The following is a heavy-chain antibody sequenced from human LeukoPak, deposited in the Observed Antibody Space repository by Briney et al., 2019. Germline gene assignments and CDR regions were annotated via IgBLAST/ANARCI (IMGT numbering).Heavy chain of an antibody. J-gene: IGHJ4*02. CDR1: GGSINNFY. V-gene: IGHV4-59*01. Sequence: SETLSLTCTVSGGSINNFYWSWIRQPPGKGLEWIGYIYYSGSTNYNPSLTSRVTISVDTSKNQFSLRLSSVTAADTAVYYCATLYYDFFSGYPYYFDYWGQGTLVTVSS. CDR3: ATLYYDFFSGYPYYFDY. D-gene: IGHD3-3*01. CDR2: IYYSGST.